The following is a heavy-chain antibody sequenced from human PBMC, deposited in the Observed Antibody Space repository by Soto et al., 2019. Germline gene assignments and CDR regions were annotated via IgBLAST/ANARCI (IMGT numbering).Heavy chain of an antibody. CDR3: ARPPQEKYTPAKNLPVFDY. Sequence: SETLSLTCAVYGGSFSGYYWSWIRQPPGKGLEWIGEINHSGSTNYNPSLKSRVTISVDTSKNQFSLKLSSVTAADTAVYYCARPPQEKYTPAKNLPVFDYWGQGTLVTVSS. CDR1: GGSFSGYY. CDR2: INHSGST. D-gene: IGHD5-18*01. J-gene: IGHJ4*02. V-gene: IGHV4-34*01.